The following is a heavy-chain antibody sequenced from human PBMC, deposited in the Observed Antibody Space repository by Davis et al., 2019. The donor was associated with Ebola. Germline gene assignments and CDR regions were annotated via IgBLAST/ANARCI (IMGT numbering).Heavy chain of an antibody. CDR1: GGTFSNYV. D-gene: IGHD1-26*01. CDR3: ARDIVTTSWFDP. V-gene: IGHV1-69*13. J-gene: IGHJ5*02. CDR2: IIPISGTA. Sequence: SVKVSCKASGGTFSNYVISWVRQAPGQGLEWMGGIIPISGTANYAQKFQGRVTITADESTSTAYMELSSLRSEDTAVYYCARDIVTTSWFDPWGQGTLVTVSS.